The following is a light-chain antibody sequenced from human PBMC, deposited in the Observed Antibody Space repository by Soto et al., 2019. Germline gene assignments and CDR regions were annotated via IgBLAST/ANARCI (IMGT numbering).Light chain of an antibody. CDR2: GAS. J-gene: IGKJ4*01. CDR3: QQRSNWPPLT. V-gene: IGKV3-15*01. CDR1: QSVSSN. Sequence: EIVMTQSPATLSVSPGERATLSCRASQSVSSNLAWYQQKPGQAPRLLIYGASTRATGIPARFSGSGSGTEFTLTISSLEPEDFAVYYCQQRSNWPPLTLGGGTKVDIK.